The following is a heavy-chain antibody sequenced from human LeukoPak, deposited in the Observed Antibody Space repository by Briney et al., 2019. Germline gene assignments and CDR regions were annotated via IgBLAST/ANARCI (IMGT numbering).Heavy chain of an antibody. CDR1: GFTFSSNW. Sequence: GGSLRLSCAASGFTFSSNWMHWVRQAPGKGLEYVSGISGDGASTYYADSVKGRFTISRDNSKNTLYVQMTSLRAEDTAVYYCVYQVQGVVEWGQGTLVTVSS. V-gene: IGHV3-64*05. D-gene: IGHD2-15*01. CDR3: VYQVQGVVE. J-gene: IGHJ4*02. CDR2: ISGDGAST.